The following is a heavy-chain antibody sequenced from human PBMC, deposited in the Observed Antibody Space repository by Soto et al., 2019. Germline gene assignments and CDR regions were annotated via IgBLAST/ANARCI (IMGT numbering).Heavy chain of an antibody. J-gene: IGHJ4*02. V-gene: IGHV3-33*01. D-gene: IGHD2-15*01. CDR1: GFTFSSYG. Sequence: QVQLVESGGGVVQPGRSLRLSCAASGFTFSSYGMHWVRQAPGKGLEWVAVIWYDGSNKYYADSVKGRFTISRDNSKNTLYLQMNSLRAEDTAVYYCARGPAVVSPFDYWGQGTLVTVSS. CDR2: IWYDGSNK. CDR3: ARGPAVVSPFDY.